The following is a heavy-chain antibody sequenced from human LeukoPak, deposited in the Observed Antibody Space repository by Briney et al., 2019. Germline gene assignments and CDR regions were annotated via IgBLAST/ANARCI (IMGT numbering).Heavy chain of an antibody. J-gene: IGHJ3*02. CDR3: ARHDYDFWSDHLPVAFDI. Sequence: SVKVSCKASGGTFSSYAISWVRQAPGQGLEWMGGIIPIFGTANYAQKFQGRVTITTDESTSTAYLELSSLRSEDTAVYYCARHDYDFWSDHLPVAFDIWGQGTMVTVSS. V-gene: IGHV1-69*05. D-gene: IGHD3-3*01. CDR1: GGTFSSYA. CDR2: IIPIFGTA.